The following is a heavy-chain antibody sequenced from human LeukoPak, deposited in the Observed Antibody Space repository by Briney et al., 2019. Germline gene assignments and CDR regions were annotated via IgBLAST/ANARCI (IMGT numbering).Heavy chain of an antibody. CDR3: ARRRAATDDFHY. Sequence: GESLKISCKGSGYSFTSYWIGWVRQMPGKGLEWMGIIYPGDSDTRYSPSFQGQVTISADKSITTAYVQRSGLKASDTAMYYCARRRAATDDFHYWGQGTLVTVSS. D-gene: IGHD6-13*01. CDR2: IYPGDSDT. V-gene: IGHV5-51*01. CDR1: GYSFTSYW. J-gene: IGHJ4*02.